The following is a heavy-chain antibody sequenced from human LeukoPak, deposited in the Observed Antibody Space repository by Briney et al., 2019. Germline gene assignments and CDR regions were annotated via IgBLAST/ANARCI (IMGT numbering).Heavy chain of an antibody. CDR2: IASNGGSE. CDR3: AKRGHYSINWYHYFDY. D-gene: IGHD6-13*01. CDR1: GFTFTTYG. Sequence: GGSLRLSCAASGFTFTTYGLHWVRQAPGKGLEWVAAIASNGGSEYYADSVKGRFTISRDDSKNTLFLQMNSLRPDDTAVYYCAKRGHYSINWYHYFDYWGQGTLVTVSS. V-gene: IGHV3-30*18. J-gene: IGHJ4*02.